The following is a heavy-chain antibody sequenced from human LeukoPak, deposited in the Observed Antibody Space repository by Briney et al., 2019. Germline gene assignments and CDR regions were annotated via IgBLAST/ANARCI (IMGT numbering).Heavy chain of an antibody. D-gene: IGHD3-9*01. CDR3: AKAPILTGYLAYFDY. CDR1: GFTFSSYA. CDR2: ISGSRGST. J-gene: IGHJ4*02. V-gene: IGHV3-23*01. Sequence: PGGSLRLSCAASGFTFSSYAMSWVRQAPGKGLEWVSAISGSRGSTYYADSVKGRFTISRDNSKNTLYLQMNSLRAEDTAVYYCAKAPILTGYLAYFDYWGQGTLVTVSS.